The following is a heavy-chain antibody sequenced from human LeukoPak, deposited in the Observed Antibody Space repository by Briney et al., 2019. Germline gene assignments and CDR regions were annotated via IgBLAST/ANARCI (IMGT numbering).Heavy chain of an antibody. Sequence: SETLSLTCTVSGGSISSGSYYWSWIRQPAGKGLEWIGRIYTSGSTNYNPSLKSRVTISVDTSKNQFSLKLSSVTAADTAVYYCARKQWDPTHRAFDIWGQGTMVTVSS. J-gene: IGHJ3*02. CDR1: GGSISSGSYY. CDR2: IYTSGST. CDR3: ARKQWDPTHRAFDI. V-gene: IGHV4-61*02. D-gene: IGHD1-26*01.